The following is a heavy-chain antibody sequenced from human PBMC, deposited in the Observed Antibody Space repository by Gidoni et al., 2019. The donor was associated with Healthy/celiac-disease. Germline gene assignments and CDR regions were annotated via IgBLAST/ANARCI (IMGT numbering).Heavy chain of an antibody. Sequence: EVQLLESGGGLVQPGGSLRLSCAASGFTFSSYAMSWVRQAPGKGLGWVSAISGSGGSTYYADSVKGRFTISRDNSKNTLYLQMNSLRAEDTAVYYCAKDAAYYYDSSGYYHRYFDLWGRGTLVTVSS. CDR1: GFTFSSYA. CDR3: AKDAAYYYDSSGYYHRYFDL. J-gene: IGHJ2*01. D-gene: IGHD3-22*01. V-gene: IGHV3-23*01. CDR2: ISGSGGST.